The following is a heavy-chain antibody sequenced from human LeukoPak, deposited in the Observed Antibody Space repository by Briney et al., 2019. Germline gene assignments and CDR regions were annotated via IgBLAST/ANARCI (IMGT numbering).Heavy chain of an antibody. CDR2: ISATGVST. D-gene: IGHD3-10*01. CDR3: AKGSGRYGSGSFSDS. Sequence: GGSLRLSCAASGFTFSSYAMGLVRQAPGKGLEWVSSISATGVSTYFAASVRGRFTISRDNSKNTQYLQMNSLRAEDTAVYYCAKGSGRYGSGSFSDSWGQGTLVTVSS. V-gene: IGHV3-23*01. J-gene: IGHJ5*01. CDR1: GFTFSSYA.